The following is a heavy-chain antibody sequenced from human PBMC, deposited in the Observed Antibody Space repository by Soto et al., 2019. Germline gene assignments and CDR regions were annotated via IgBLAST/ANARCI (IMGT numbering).Heavy chain of an antibody. J-gene: IGHJ5*01. CDR2: VNSYDGTT. Sequence: QVQLEQSGPEVKRPGASVKVSCKTSGFTFTSYPFSWVRQTPAQGLEWLGWVNSYDGTTKFAQQFQGRITLTTDKSAATLFMELTNLTSGDTAVYYCARECYGTTTWIDSWGQGTLVTV. CDR1: GFTFTSYP. CDR3: ARECYGTTTWIDS. V-gene: IGHV1-18*04. D-gene: IGHD2-15*01.